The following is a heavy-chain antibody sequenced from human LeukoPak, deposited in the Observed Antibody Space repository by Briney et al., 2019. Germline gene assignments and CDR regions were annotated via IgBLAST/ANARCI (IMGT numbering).Heavy chain of an antibody. D-gene: IGHD6-13*01. CDR3: ARVWGSSWHNAFDI. CDR2: IIPSDSTM. CDR1: GFTFSSYS. J-gene: IGHJ3*02. V-gene: IGHV3-48*01. Sequence: PGGSLRLSCAASGFTFSSYSMNWVRQAPGGGRGWVSYIIPSDSTMYYADSVKGRFTISRDNAKNSLYLQMNSLRVEDTAVYYCARVWGSSWHNAFDIWGQGKMVTVSP.